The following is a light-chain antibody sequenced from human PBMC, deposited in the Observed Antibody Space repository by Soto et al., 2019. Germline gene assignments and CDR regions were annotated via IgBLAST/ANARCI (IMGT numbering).Light chain of an antibody. J-gene: IGKJ1*01. CDR1: QRVSNSY. Sequence: EIVLTQSPGTLSLSPGERVTLYCKASQRVSNSYLAWYQQRPGQAPRLLIYGAFSRATDAPDRFSGSESGTEFTLTIDRLAPEDSAVYFCQQYTTSPRTFGHGTKVDIK. V-gene: IGKV3-20*01. CDR2: GAF. CDR3: QQYTTSPRT.